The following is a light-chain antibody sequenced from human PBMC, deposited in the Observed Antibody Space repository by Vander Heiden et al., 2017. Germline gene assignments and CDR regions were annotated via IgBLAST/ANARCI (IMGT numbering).Light chain of an antibody. V-gene: IGLV1-40*01. Sequence: QSVLTQPPSVSGAPGQRVTISCTGSSSTIGAGYDVHWYQQLPGKAPKLLIYGNSKRPAGVTDRFSGSKSGTSASLAITGLQAEDEADYYCQSYDSSLSVGVVGGGTKMTVL. CDR3: QSYDSSLSVGV. CDR1: SSTIGAGYD. J-gene: IGLJ2*01. CDR2: GNS.